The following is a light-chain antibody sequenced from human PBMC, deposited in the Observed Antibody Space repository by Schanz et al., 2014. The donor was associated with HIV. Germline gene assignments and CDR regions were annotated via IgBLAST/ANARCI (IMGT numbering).Light chain of an antibody. CDR1: SSNIGINT. Sequence: QSVLTQPPSASGTPGQRVTISCSGSSSNIGINTVNWYQHLPGTAPKLLIYAGNQRASGVPDRLSGSQSGTSASLAISGLQSEDESDFFCAIWDDSLDGWVFGGGTKLTVL. V-gene: IGLV1-44*01. CDR3: AIWDDSLDGWV. CDR2: AGN. J-gene: IGLJ3*02.